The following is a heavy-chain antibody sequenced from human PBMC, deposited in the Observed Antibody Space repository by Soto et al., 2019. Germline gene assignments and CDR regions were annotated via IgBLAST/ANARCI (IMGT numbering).Heavy chain of an antibody. CDR2: VKSKTHGGTK. V-gene: IGHV3-15*07. CDR1: GFTFSNAW. D-gene: IGHD2-2*01. J-gene: IGHJ4*01. Sequence: GGSLRLSCAASGFTFSNAWINWGRQAPGKGLEWVGRVKSKTHGGTKDYAEPVKGRFAISRDDSNNMVYLQMNSLKIEDTAVYYCTTDSYSSITIVLFDYWGHGTLVTVSS. CDR3: TTDSYSSITIVLFDY.